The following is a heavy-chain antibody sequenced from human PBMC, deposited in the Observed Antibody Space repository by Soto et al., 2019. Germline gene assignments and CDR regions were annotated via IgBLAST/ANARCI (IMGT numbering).Heavy chain of an antibody. D-gene: IGHD3-3*02. V-gene: IGHV5-10-1*01. CDR2: IDPSDSYS. CDR3: ARHFPLPTDLQFYYYYYYGVDV. CDR1: GYNFTTFW. J-gene: IGHJ6*02. Sequence: PGESLKISCKASGYNFTTFWISWMRQVPGKGLEWMGRIDPSDSYSNYSPPFQGHITISADKSINTAYLHFSNLKASDTAVYYCARHFPLPTDLQFYYYYYYGVDVWGQGTAVTVSS.